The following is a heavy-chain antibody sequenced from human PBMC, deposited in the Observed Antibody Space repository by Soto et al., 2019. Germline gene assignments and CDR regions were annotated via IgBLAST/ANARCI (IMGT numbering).Heavy chain of an antibody. V-gene: IGHV3-23*01. D-gene: IGHD5-12*01. CDR2: ISGSGGST. CDR3: AKEADISGYYPDY. CDR1: GFTFSSYA. J-gene: IGHJ4*02. Sequence: GSLRLSCAASGFTFSSYAMSWVRQAPGKGLEWVSVISGSGGSTHYADSVKGRSTISRDNSKNTLHLQVNSLRGEDMAVYYCAKEADISGYYPDYWGQGTQVTVSS.